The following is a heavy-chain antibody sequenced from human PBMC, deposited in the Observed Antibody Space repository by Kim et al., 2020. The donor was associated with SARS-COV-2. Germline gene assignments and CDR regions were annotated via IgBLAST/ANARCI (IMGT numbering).Heavy chain of an antibody. J-gene: IGHJ4*02. D-gene: IGHD2-21*01. CDR2: IYPGDSDT. CDR1: GYSFTSYW. Sequence: GESLKISCKGSGYSFTSYWIGWVRQMPGKGLEWMGIIYPGDSDTRYSPSFQGQVTISADKSISTAYLQWSSLKASDTAMYYCAGHQGLALLELIVVRGNDYWGQGTLVTVSS. CDR3: AGHQGLALLELIVVRGNDY. V-gene: IGHV5-51*01.